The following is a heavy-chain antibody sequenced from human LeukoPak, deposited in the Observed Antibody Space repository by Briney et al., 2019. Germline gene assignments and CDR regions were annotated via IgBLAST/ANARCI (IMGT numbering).Heavy chain of an antibody. J-gene: IGHJ6*03. D-gene: IGHD6-13*01. CDR1: GGTFSRYA. Sequence: ASVKVSCKASGGTFSRYAISWVRQAPGQGLEWMGRIIPMLGIANYAQKFQGRVTITADKSTSTAYMELSSLRSEDTAVYYCASNIAAAPYYYYMDVWGKGTTVTVSS. CDR3: ASNIAAAPYYYYMDV. V-gene: IGHV1-69*04. CDR2: IIPMLGIA.